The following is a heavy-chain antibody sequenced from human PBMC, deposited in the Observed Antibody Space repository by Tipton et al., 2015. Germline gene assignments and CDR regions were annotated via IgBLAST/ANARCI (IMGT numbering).Heavy chain of an antibody. V-gene: IGHV4-59*12. D-gene: IGHD3-3*01. Sequence: TLSLTCTVSGGSIYNYYWSWIRQPPGKGLEWIGYIYYSGSTNYNPSLKSRVTMSADTSKNQSSLKLSSVTAADTAVYYCAREKRISIFGVLIPHFDFWGQGALVSVSS. J-gene: IGHJ4*02. CDR2: IYYSGST. CDR3: AREKRISIFGVLIPHFDF. CDR1: GGSIYNYY.